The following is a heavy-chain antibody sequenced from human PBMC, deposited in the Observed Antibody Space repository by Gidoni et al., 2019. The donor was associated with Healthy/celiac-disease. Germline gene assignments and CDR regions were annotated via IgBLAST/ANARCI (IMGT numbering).Heavy chain of an antibody. CDR2: IYYSGST. V-gene: IGHV4-39*07. D-gene: IGHD6-19*01. CDR1: GGSISSSSYY. Sequence: QLQLQESGPGLVKPSETLSLTCTVSGGSISSSSYYWGWIRQPPGKGLEWIGSIYYSGSTYYHPSLKSRVTISVDTSKNQFSLKLSSVTAADTAVYYCAREEQWLAQDNSYYFDYWGQGTLVTVSS. J-gene: IGHJ4*02. CDR3: AREEQWLAQDNSYYFDY.